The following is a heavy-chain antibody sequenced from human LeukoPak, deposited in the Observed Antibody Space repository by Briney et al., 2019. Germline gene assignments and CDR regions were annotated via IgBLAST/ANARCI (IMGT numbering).Heavy chain of an antibody. CDR1: GFTFSSYS. CDR2: ISSSSSTI. Sequence: GGSLRLSCAASGFTFSSYSMNWVRQAPGKGLEWVSYISSSSSTIYYADSVKGRFTISRDNAKNSLYLQMNSLRAEDTAVYYCARDLFGSYPGYFDYWGQGTLVTVSS. V-gene: IGHV3-48*01. J-gene: IGHJ4*02. D-gene: IGHD1-26*01. CDR3: ARDLFGSYPGYFDY.